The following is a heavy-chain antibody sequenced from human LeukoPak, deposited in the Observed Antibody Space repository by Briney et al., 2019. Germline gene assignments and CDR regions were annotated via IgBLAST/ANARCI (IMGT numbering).Heavy chain of an antibody. CDR1: KFTFSHYG. J-gene: IGHJ4*02. CDR2: ISSDGSIK. CDR3: VKEYHSRGFGAYFDY. D-gene: IGHD3-3*01. V-gene: IGHV3-30*18. Sequence: PGGSLRLSCTASKFTFSHYGMQWVRQAPGKGLEWVAVISSDGSIKVYADSVKGRFTLSRDNSINTVDLQMNSLRAEDTAVYYCVKEYHSRGFGAYFDYWGQGTLDTVSS.